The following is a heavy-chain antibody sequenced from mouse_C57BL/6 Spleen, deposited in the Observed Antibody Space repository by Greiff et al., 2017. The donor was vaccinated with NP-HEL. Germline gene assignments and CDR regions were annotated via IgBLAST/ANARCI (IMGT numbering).Heavy chain of an antibody. Sequence: DVMLVESGGDLVKPGGSLKLSCAASGFTFSSYGMSWVRQTPDKRLEWVATISSGGSYTYYPDSVQGRFTISRDNAKNTLYLQMSSLKSEDTAMYYCARPLFTTGNYFDYWGQGTTLTVSS. J-gene: IGHJ2*01. CDR3: ARPLFTTGNYFDY. CDR2: ISSGGSYT. V-gene: IGHV5-6*02. CDR1: GFTFSSYG.